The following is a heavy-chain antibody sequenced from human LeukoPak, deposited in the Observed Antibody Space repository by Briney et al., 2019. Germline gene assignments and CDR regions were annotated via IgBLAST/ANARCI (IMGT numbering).Heavy chain of an antibody. Sequence: SETLSLTCTVSGGSISSYYWSWIRQPAGKGLEWIGRIYTSGSTNYNPSLKSRVTISVDTSKNQFSLKLSSVTAADTAVYYCARLGPRNGDYPGVFDIWGQGTMVTVSS. J-gene: IGHJ3*02. CDR1: GGSISSYY. D-gene: IGHD4-17*01. V-gene: IGHV4-4*07. CDR2: IYTSGST. CDR3: ARLGPRNGDYPGVFDI.